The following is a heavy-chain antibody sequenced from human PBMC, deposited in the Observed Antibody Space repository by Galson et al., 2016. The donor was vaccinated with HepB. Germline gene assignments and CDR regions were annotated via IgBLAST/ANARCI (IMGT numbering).Heavy chain of an antibody. V-gene: IGHV1-69*13. D-gene: IGHD6-19*01. J-gene: IGHJ6*02. CDR1: GGSFRNFV. Sequence: SVKVSCKDSGGSFRNFVITWVRQAPGQGLEWMGAISPMFGPANYAQKFRGRVTITADESTGTAYMQLNSLRSDDTAVYYCARGYAVSSGRNRPALFGLDVWGQGTTLIVS. CDR3: ARGYAVSSGRNRPALFGLDV. CDR2: ISPMFGPA.